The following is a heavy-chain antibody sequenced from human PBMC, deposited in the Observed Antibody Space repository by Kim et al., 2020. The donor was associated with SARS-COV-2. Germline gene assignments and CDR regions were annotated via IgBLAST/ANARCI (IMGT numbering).Heavy chain of an antibody. D-gene: IGHD3-10*01. V-gene: IGHV4-34*01. CDR1: GGSFSSCC. CDR3: ARGSVFGWQYGAGCYFRYYVDY. J-gene: IGHJ4*02. CDR2: INNSGST. Sequence: SETLSLTCAVYGGSFSSCCWCWVRQPTGTGLEWIGEINNSGSTNYNPSLKSRVTITVDTSKNQFSLKLSSVTAADTAAYYCARGSVFGWQYGAGCYFRYYVDYWGQGTLGTVSS.